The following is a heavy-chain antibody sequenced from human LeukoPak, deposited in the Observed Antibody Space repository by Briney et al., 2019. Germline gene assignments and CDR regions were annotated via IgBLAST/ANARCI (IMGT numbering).Heavy chain of an antibody. CDR1: GFTFSSYG. CDR2: IWYDGSNK. J-gene: IGHJ6*02. Sequence: GSLRLSCAASGFTFSSYGMHWVRQAPGKGLEWVAVIWYDGSNKYYADSVKGRFTISRDNSKNTLYLQVNSLRAEDTAVYYCARERNFGVADYYYYGMDVWGQGTTVTVSS. V-gene: IGHV3-33*01. D-gene: IGHD3-3*01. CDR3: ARERNFGVADYYYYGMDV.